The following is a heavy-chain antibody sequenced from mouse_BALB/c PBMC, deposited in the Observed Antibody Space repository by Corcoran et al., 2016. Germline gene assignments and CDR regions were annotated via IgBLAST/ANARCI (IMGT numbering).Heavy chain of an antibody. CDR3: AREKTSTADYFDY. D-gene: IGHD1-2*01. V-gene: IGHV9-1*02. J-gene: IGHJ2*01. CDR1: GYTFTNYG. CDR2: INTYTGEP. Sequence: QIQLVQSGPELKKPGETVKSSCKASGYTFTNYGMNWVKQAPGKGLKWMGWINTYTGEPTYADDFKGRFAFSLETSASTAYLQINNLKNEDMATYFCAREKTSTADYFDYWGQGTTLTVSS.